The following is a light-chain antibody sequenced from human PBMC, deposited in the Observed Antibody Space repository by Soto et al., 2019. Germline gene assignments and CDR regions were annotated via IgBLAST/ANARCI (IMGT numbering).Light chain of an antibody. CDR3: QQYGSSGT. Sequence: IGLMQSPGTLSLSPGERATRSCRASQSVSSKYLAWYQQKPGQAPRLLIYGASSRATGIPDRFSGSGSGTDFTLTISRQEAEDLAVYYCQQYGSSGTFGQGTKVDIK. CDR2: GAS. CDR1: QSVSSKY. J-gene: IGKJ1*01. V-gene: IGKV3-20*01.